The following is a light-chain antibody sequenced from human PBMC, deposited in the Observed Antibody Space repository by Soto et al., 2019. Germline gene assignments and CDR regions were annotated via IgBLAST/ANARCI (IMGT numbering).Light chain of an antibody. V-gene: IGKV4-1*01. CDR2: WAS. J-gene: IGKJ4*01. CDR1: QSVLYSSNNKNY. Sequence: DIVMTQSPDSLAVSLGERATINCKSSQSVLYSSNNKNYLAWYQQKPGQPPKLLIYWASTRESGVPERFSGSGSGTDFTLTIRSLQAEDVAVYYCQQYYSTPLTFGGGTKVEIK. CDR3: QQYYSTPLT.